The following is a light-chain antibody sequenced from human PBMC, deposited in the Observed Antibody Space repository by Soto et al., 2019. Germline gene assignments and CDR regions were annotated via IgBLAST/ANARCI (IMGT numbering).Light chain of an antibody. CDR3: LQGTHWPWT. Sequence: DVVMTQSPLSLPVTLGQPASISCRSSQSLVNSDGNTYLNWFHQRPGQSPRRLIYMVSNRDSGVPDRFSGSGSGTDFTLKISRVEAEDVGVYYCLQGTHWPWTFGQGTKVEIK. J-gene: IGKJ1*01. CDR1: QSLVNSDGNTY. V-gene: IGKV2-30*01. CDR2: MVS.